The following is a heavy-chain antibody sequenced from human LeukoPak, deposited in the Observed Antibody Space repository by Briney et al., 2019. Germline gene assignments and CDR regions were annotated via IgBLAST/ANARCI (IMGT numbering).Heavy chain of an antibody. CDR2: ISSSSSYI. CDR1: GFTFSSYS. D-gene: IGHD3-22*01. J-gene: IGHJ5*02. V-gene: IGHV3-21*01. Sequence: PGGSLRLSCAASGFTFSSYSMNWVRQAPGKGLEWVSSISSSSSYIYYADSVKGRFTISRDNAKNSLYLQMNSLRAEDTAVYYYASSRGYYDSSGLNWFDPWGQGTLVTVSS. CDR3: ASSRGYYDSSGLNWFDP.